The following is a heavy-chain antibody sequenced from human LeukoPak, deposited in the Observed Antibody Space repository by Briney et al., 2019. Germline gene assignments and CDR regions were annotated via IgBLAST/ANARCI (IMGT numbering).Heavy chain of an antibody. J-gene: IGHJ6*03. CDR3: ARNSYDLLYYYYYYMDV. Sequence: GGSLRLSCAASGFTFSSYWMSWVRQAPGKGLEWVANIKQDGSEKYYVDSVKGRFTISRDNAKNSLYLQMNSLRAEDTAVYYCARNSYDLLYYYYYYMDVWGKGTTVTVSS. V-gene: IGHV3-7*01. CDR2: IKQDGSEK. CDR1: GFTFSSYW. D-gene: IGHD5-18*01.